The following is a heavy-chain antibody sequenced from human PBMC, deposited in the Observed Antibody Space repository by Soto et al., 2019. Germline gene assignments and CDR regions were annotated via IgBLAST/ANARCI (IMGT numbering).Heavy chain of an antibody. J-gene: IGHJ5*02. Sequence: EVQLVESGGGLAQPGGSLRLSCEAAGFTFSIYTMNWVRQAPGKGLEWVSYITAASDTIYYADSVKGRFTISRDNAKNSLYLQMNSLRDEDTAVYYLARHYTTSRVGAWFDPWGQGTLVTVSS. CDR3: ARHYTTSRVGAWFDP. V-gene: IGHV3-48*02. D-gene: IGHD3-3*01. CDR1: GFTFSIYT. CDR2: ITAASDTI.